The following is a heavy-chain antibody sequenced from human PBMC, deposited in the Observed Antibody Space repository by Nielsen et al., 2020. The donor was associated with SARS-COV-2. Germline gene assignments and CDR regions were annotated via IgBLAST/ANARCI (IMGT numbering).Heavy chain of an antibody. CDR3: ASTSSGTLGMLDDI. D-gene: IGHD6-19*01. CDR1: GFTFSSYE. V-gene: IGHV3-48*03. J-gene: IGHJ3*02. CDR2: ISSSGSTI. Sequence: GESLKISCAASGFTFSSYEMNWVRQAPGKGLEWVSYISSSGSTIYYADSVKGRFTISRDNAKNSLYLQMNSLRAEDTAVYYCASTSSGTLGMLDDIWGQGTMVTVSS.